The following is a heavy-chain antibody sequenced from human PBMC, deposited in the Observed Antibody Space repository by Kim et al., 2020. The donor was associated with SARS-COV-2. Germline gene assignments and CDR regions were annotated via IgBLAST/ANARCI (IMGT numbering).Heavy chain of an antibody. CDR3: AREHTSSIAARPDAFDI. Sequence: ASVKVSCKASGYTFTSYGISWVRQAPGQGLEWMGWISAYNGNTNYAQKLQGRVTMTTDTSTSTAYMELRSLRSDDTAVYYCAREHTSSIAARPDAFDIWGQGTMVTVSS. V-gene: IGHV1-18*01. D-gene: IGHD6-6*01. J-gene: IGHJ3*02. CDR2: ISAYNGNT. CDR1: GYTFTSYG.